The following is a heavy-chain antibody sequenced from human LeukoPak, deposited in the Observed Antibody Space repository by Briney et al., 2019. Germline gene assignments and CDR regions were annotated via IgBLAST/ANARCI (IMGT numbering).Heavy chain of an antibody. D-gene: IGHD5-18*01. CDR3: AKTTAMVRPDYFDY. J-gene: IGHJ4*02. CDR1: GFTFSSYA. V-gene: IGHV3-23*01. Sequence: GGSLRLSCAASGFTFSSYAVSWVRQAPGKGLEWVSAISGRGDRTYYADSVKGRFTISRDNSKNTLYLQMNSLRAEDTAVYYCAKTTAMVRPDYFDYWGQGTLVTVSS. CDR2: ISGRGDRT.